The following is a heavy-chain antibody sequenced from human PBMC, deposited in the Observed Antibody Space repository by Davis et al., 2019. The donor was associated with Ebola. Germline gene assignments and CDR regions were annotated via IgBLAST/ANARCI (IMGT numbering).Heavy chain of an antibody. D-gene: IGHD3-22*01. CDR2: IYYSGST. CDR3: ARGDSYYDPSDYYAGPEAPDH. V-gene: IGHV4-28*03. CDR1: GYSISSSNW. Sequence: MPGGSLRLSCAVSGYSISSSNWWGWIRQPPGKGLEWIGYIYYSGSTYYNPSLKSRVTMSVDTSKNQFSLKLSSVTAVDTAVYYCARGDSYYDPSDYYAGPEAPDHWGQGTLVTVSS. J-gene: IGHJ4*02.